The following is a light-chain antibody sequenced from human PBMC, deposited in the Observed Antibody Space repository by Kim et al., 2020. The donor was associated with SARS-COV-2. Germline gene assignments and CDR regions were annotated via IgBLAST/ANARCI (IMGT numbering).Light chain of an antibody. CDR3: QAWDSSTWV. J-gene: IGLJ3*02. V-gene: IGLV3-1*01. Sequence: SYELTQPPSVSVSPGQTASITCSGDKLGDKYTCWYQQKPGQSPVLVIYKDSKRPSGIPERLSGSNSGNTATLTISGTQAMDEADYYCQAWDSSTWVFGGGTQLTVL. CDR2: KDS. CDR1: KLGDKY.